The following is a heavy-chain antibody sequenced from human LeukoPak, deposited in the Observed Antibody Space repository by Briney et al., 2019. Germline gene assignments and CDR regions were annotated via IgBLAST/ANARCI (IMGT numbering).Heavy chain of an antibody. Sequence: SETLSLTCTVSGATVSSASYWSWIRQPPGKGVEWIAHIYNGVSTNYNPSLKSRVTISVDTSKNQFSLRLNSVTAADTAVYYCARSRAFNSGAFDPWGQGSLVTVSS. D-gene: IGHD1-26*01. CDR2: IYNGVST. CDR1: GATVSSASY. V-gene: IGHV4-61*01. J-gene: IGHJ5*02. CDR3: ARSRAFNSGAFDP.